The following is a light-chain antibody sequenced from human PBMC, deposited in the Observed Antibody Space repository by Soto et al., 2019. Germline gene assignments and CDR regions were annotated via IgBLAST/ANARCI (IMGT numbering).Light chain of an antibody. CDR3: QHRSIWPVS. CDR1: QSVSSY. CDR2: DAS. Sequence: EIVLTQSPATLSFSPGERATLSCRASQSVSSYLAWYQQKPGQAPRLLIFDASNRATGIPARFSGSGSGTDFTLTISSLDPEDFAVYYCQHRSIWPVSFGQGTRLEIK. J-gene: IGKJ5*01. V-gene: IGKV3-11*01.